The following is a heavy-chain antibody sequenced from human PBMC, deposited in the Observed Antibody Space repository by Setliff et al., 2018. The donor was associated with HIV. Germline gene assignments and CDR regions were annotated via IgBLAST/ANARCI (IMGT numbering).Heavy chain of an antibody. CDR2: INHSGGT. V-gene: IGHV4-34*01. D-gene: IGHD7-27*01. CDR1: GRCFSGYY. Sequence: SETLSLTCAVHGRCFSGYYWNWIRQSPGKGLEWIGEINHSGGTNYNPSLKSRVTMSIDTSKNQFSLNVSSVTAADTAVYYCARGWGHDGFDFWGQGTMVTV. J-gene: IGHJ3*01. CDR3: ARGWGHDGFDF.